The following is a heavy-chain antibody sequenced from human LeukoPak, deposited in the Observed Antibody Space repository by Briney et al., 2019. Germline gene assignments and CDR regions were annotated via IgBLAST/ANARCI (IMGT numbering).Heavy chain of an antibody. CDR1: GFTFSSYS. V-gene: IGHV3-21*01. CDR2: ISSSSSYI. J-gene: IGHJ4*02. D-gene: IGHD2-21*02. Sequence: GGSLRLSCAASGFTFSSYSMNWVRQAPGKGLEWVSSISSSSSYIYYADSVKGRFTISRDNAKNSLYLQMNSLRAEDKAVYYCARDQTNYCGGDCYSDYWGQGTLVTVSS. CDR3: ARDQTNYCGGDCYSDY.